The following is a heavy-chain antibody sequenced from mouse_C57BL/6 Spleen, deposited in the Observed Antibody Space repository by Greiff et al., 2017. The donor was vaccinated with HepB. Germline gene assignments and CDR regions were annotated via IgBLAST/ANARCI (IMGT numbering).Heavy chain of an antibody. J-gene: IGHJ3*01. Sequence: EVMLVESGGGLVKPGGSLKLSCAASGFTFSDYGMHWVSQAPEKGLEWVAYISSGSSTIYYADTVKGRFTISRDNAKNTLFLQMTSLRSEDTAMYYCARGGYYGGFAYWGQGTLVTVSA. CDR2: ISSGSSTI. V-gene: IGHV5-17*01. CDR3: ARGGYYGGFAY. D-gene: IGHD1-1*01. CDR1: GFTFSDYG.